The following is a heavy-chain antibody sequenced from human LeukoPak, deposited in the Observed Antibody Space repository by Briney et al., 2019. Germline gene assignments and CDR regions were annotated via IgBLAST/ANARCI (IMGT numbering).Heavy chain of an antibody. J-gene: IGHJ4*02. CDR2: ISADGGDT. D-gene: IGHD2-21*01. Sequence: GGSLRLPCAASGSTLSNYAVSWVRQAPGKGLEWVSAISADGGDTYHTDSVKGRFTISRDNSKNTLFLQMNSLRGEDTAVYYCASHLPYCGRDSCSFFGSWGQGTLVTVSS. CDR3: ASHLPYCGRDSCSFFGS. CDR1: GSTLSNYA. V-gene: IGHV3-23*01.